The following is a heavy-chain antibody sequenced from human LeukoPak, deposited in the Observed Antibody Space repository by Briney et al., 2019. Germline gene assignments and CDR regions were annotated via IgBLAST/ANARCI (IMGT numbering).Heavy chain of an antibody. Sequence: ASETLSLTCAVYGGSFSGYYWSWIRQPPGKGLEWIGEINHSGSTNYNPSLKSRVTISVDTSKNQFSLKLSSVTATDTAVYYCARLIDVVPAAKAYPFDPWGQGTLVTVSS. D-gene: IGHD2-2*01. V-gene: IGHV4-34*01. CDR1: GGSFSGYY. J-gene: IGHJ5*02. CDR2: INHSGST. CDR3: ARLIDVVPAAKAYPFDP.